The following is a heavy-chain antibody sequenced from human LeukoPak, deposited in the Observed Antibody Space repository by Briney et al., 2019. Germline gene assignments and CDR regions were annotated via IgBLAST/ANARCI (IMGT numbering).Heavy chain of an antibody. CDR2: INHSGST. D-gene: IGHD3-10*01. V-gene: IGHV4-34*01. CDR1: GGSFSGYY. J-gene: IGHJ5*02. Sequence: SETLSLTCAVYGGSFSGYYWSWIRQPPGKGLEWIGEINHSGSTNYNPSLKSRVTISVDTSKNQFSLKLSSVTAADTAVYYCARWPYGYYYGSGSRNNWFDPWGQGTLVTVSS. CDR3: ARWPYGYYYGSGSRNNWFDP.